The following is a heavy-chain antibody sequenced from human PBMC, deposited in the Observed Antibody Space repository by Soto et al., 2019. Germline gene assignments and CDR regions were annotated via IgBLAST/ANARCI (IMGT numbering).Heavy chain of an antibody. CDR3: PRVADYSDGDVWYDGYDL. Sequence: PSGSLTLSCAASGFALSRIWMNWGREAPGKGLEWVANIKFDGRQRSYVDSVQRRFTIFRDNAGNSLSLKMVSLRDEDMDVYLCPRVADYSDGDVWYDGYDLWGQGTMVTVSS. CDR1: GFALSRIW. D-gene: IGHD2-8*02. CDR2: IKFDGRQR. V-gene: IGHV3-7*01. J-gene: IGHJ3*01.